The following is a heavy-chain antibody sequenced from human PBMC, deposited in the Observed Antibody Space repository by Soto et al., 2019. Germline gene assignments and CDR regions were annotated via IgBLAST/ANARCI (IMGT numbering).Heavy chain of an antibody. J-gene: IGHJ3*02. CDR1: GFTFSSYA. CDR3: AKDPGRPLWFGKKLWDDAFDI. V-gene: IGHV3-23*01. D-gene: IGHD3-10*01. Sequence: GGSLRLSCAASGFTFSSYAMSWVRQAPGKGLEWVSAISGSGGSTYYADSVKGRLTISRDNSKNTRYLQMNSLRAEDTAVYYCAKDPGRPLWFGKKLWDDAFDIWGQGTMVTVSS. CDR2: ISGSGGST.